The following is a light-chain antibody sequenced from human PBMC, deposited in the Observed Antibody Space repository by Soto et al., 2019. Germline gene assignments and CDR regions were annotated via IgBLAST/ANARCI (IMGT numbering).Light chain of an antibody. V-gene: IGKV1-39*01. CDR3: QQGHTLPWT. CDR2: DAS. Sequence: DIQMTQSPSSLSASVGDRVTMTCRASQGISSYLNWYQLKPGKAPQLLIYDASNLQSGVPSRFSGSGSGTDFTLNISSLQPEDFASYYCQQGHTLPWTFGQGTKVEIK. CDR1: QGISSY. J-gene: IGKJ1*01.